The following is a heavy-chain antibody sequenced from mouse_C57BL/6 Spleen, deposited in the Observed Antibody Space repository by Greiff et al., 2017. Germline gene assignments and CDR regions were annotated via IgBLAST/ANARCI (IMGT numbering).Heavy chain of an antibody. V-gene: IGHV5-16*01. CDR2: INYDGSST. J-gene: IGHJ1*03. Sequence: LQQSEGGLVQPGSSMKLSCTASGFTFSDYYMAWVRQVPEKGLEWVANINYDGSSTYYLDSLKSRFIISRDNAKNILYLQMSSLKSEDTATYYCAREDGYFDVWGTGTTVTVSS. CDR1: GFTFSDYY. CDR3: AREDGYFDV.